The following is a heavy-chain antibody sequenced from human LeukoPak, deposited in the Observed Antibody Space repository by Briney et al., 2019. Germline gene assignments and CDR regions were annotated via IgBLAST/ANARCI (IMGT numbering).Heavy chain of an antibody. CDR1: GFTFSGYI. Sequence: GGSLRLSCAASGFTFSGYIMNCVRQAPGKGLEWVSFIGTSGNTIYYADSVKGRFTVSRDNAKNSLYLQMNSLRADDTAVYYCARDQWLDYWGQGTLVTVSS. J-gene: IGHJ4*02. CDR3: ARDQWLDY. V-gene: IGHV3-48*01. D-gene: IGHD6-19*01. CDR2: IGTSGNTI.